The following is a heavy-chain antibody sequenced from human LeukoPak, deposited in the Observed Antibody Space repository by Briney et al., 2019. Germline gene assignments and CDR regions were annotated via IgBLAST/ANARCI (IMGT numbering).Heavy chain of an antibody. D-gene: IGHD6-13*01. Sequence: GGSLRLFCAASGFTFSSYGMHWVRQAPGKGLEWVAVIWYDGSNKYYADSAKGRFTISRDNSKNTLYLQMNSLRAEDTAVYYCARDYHSSSWPGYWGQGTLVTVSS. J-gene: IGHJ4*02. CDR2: IWYDGSNK. CDR1: GFTFSSYG. V-gene: IGHV3-33*01. CDR3: ARDYHSSSWPGY.